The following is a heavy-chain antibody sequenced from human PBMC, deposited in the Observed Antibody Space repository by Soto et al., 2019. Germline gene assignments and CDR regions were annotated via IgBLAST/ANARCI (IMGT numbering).Heavy chain of an antibody. CDR2: ISYDGSNE. Sequence: GGSLRLSCAASGFTFSSFGMHWVRQAPGKGLEWVAAISYDGSNEYYADSVKGRFTISRDNSQNTLYLQMSSLRAEDAAVYYCAKAPYSSTLRYYGMGVWGQGTTVTVSS. D-gene: IGHD6-19*01. J-gene: IGHJ6*02. V-gene: IGHV3-30*18. CDR3: AKAPYSSTLRYYGMGV. CDR1: GFTFSSFG.